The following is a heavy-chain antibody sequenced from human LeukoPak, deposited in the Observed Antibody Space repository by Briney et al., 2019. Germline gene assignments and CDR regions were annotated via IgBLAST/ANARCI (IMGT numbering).Heavy chain of an antibody. Sequence: PSETLSLTCTVSGGSISSGGYYWSWIRQHPGKGLEWIGYIYYSGSAYYNPSLKSRVTISVDTSKNQFSLKLSSVTAADTAVYYCAREARSHRYYYDSSGYPDYWGQGTLVTVSS. D-gene: IGHD3-22*01. J-gene: IGHJ4*02. V-gene: IGHV4-31*03. CDR2: IYYSGSA. CDR3: AREARSHRYYYDSSGYPDY. CDR1: GGSISSGGYY.